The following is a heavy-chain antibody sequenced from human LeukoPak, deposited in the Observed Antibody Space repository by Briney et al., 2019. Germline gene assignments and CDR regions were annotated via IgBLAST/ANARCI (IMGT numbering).Heavy chain of an antibody. CDR3: ARGRHRYYYDSSGYYFDY. V-gene: IGHV4-34*01. Sequence: SETLSLTCAVYGGSFSGYYWSWIRQPPGKGLEWIGEINHSGSTNYNPSLKSRVTISVDTSKNQFSLKLSSVTAADTAVYYCARGRHRYYYDSSGYYFDYWGQGTLVTVSS. D-gene: IGHD3-22*01. CDR1: GGSFSGYY. J-gene: IGHJ4*02. CDR2: INHSGST.